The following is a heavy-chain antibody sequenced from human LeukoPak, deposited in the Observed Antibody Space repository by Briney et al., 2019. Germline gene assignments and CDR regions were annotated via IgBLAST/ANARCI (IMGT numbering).Heavy chain of an antibody. J-gene: IGHJ4*02. CDR2: LYSGGTT. Sequence: PGGSLRLSCAASGFTVSSKYMSWVRQAPGKGLEWVSVLYSGGTTYYADSVKGRFTISRDNSKNTLYLQMNSLRAEDTAVYYCAKEAPGDSSGHGTTDFDYWGQGTLVTVSS. CDR3: AKEAPGDSSGHGTTDFDY. CDR1: GFTVSSKY. D-gene: IGHD3-22*01. V-gene: IGHV3-53*01.